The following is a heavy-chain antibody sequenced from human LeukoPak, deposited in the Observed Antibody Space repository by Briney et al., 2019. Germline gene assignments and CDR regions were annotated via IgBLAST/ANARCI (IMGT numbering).Heavy chain of an antibody. CDR3: ARDPRGPTTYDSSARDSLDY. V-gene: IGHV3-30*03. Sequence: PGGSLRLSCAASGFTFSSYSMHWVRQAPGKGLEWSAVILYDGSMQYYAESMKGRLTISRDNSRNTVYMQMSSLRTEDTAVYYCARDPRGPTTYDSSARDSLDYWGQGTLVTVSS. CDR1: GFTFSSYS. J-gene: IGHJ4*02. CDR2: ILYDGSMQ. D-gene: IGHD3-22*01.